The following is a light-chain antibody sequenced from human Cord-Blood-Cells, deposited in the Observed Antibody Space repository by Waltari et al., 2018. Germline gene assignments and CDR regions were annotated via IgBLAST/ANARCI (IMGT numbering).Light chain of an antibody. CDR2: AVS. J-gene: IGLJ3*02. CDR1: SSDDGGYNY. V-gene: IGLV2-14*01. Sequence: QSALTQPASVSGSPGQSITISCTGTSSDDGGYNYVSWYQQHPGKAPKLMIYAVSNRPSGVSNRVSGAKSGNTASLTISGLQAEDEADYYCSSYTSSSTRVFGGGTKLTVL. CDR3: SSYTSSSTRV.